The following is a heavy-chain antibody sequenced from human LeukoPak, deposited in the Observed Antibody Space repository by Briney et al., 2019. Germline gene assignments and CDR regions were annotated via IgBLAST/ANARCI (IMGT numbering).Heavy chain of an antibody. CDR3: ARGHTAVTRHFDF. D-gene: IGHD4-17*01. CDR1: GFTFSSYS. J-gene: IGHJ4*02. V-gene: IGHV3-48*01. CDR2: ISSSSSTI. Sequence: GGSLRLSCAASGFTFSSYSMNWVRQAPGKGLEWVSYISSSSSTIYYADSVKGRFTISRDNAKNSLYLQMNSLRAEDTAVYYCARGHTAVTRHFDFWGQGTLVTVSS.